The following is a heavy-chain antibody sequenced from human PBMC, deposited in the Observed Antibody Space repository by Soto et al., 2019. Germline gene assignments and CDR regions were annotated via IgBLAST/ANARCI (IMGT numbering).Heavy chain of an antibody. D-gene: IGHD6-13*01. CDR2: ITSSGTTV. V-gene: IGHV3-48*02. J-gene: IGHJ4*02. CDR3: ARGSSNWAYYFDF. Sequence: EVHLVESGGGLVQPGGSLRLSCAASGFTFSSYRLNWVRQAPGKGLEWVSYITSSGTTVYYTDSVRGRFTISRDNAKNSLYLQMNSLRDDDTAVYYCARGSSNWAYYFDFWGQGTLVTVSS. CDR1: GFTFSSYR.